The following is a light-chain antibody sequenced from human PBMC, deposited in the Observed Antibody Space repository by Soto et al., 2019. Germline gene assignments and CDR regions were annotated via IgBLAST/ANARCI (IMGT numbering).Light chain of an antibody. J-gene: IGLJ3*02. CDR1: SGSVSTSYY. V-gene: IGLV8-61*01. CDR3: VLYMGSGIWV. CDR2: STN. Sequence: QTVVTQEPSFSVSPGRTVTLTFGLSSGSVSTSYYPSWYQQTPRQAPRTLIYSTNTRSSGVPDRFSGSILGNKAALTITGAQADDESDYYCVLYMGSGIWVFGGGTKLTVL.